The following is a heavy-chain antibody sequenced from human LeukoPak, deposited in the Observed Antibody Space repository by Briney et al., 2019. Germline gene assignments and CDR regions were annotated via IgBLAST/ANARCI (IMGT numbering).Heavy chain of an antibody. V-gene: IGHV4-39*01. D-gene: IGHD3-10*01. CDR3: ARHYGSGSYYSPFDY. Sequence: SETLSLTCTVSGGSISSSSYYWGWVRQPPGKGLEWIGSIYYSGSTYYNPSLKSRVTISVDTSKNQFSLKLSSVTAADTAVYYCARHYGSGSYYSPFDYWGQGTLVTVSS. CDR1: GGSISSSSYY. J-gene: IGHJ4*02. CDR2: IYYSGST.